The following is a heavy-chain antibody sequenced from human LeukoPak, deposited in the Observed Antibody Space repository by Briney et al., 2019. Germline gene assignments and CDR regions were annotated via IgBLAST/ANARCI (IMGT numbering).Heavy chain of an antibody. J-gene: IGHJ4*02. V-gene: IGHV1-69*04. Sequence: GSSVKVSCKASGGTFSSYAISWVRQAPGQGLEWMGRIIPILGIANYAQKFQGRVTITADKSTSTAYMELSSLRSEGTAVYYCARDFTYYDFWSGYKLDYWGQGTLVTVSS. CDR2: IIPILGIA. CDR1: GGTFSSYA. CDR3: ARDFTYYDFWSGYKLDY. D-gene: IGHD3-3*01.